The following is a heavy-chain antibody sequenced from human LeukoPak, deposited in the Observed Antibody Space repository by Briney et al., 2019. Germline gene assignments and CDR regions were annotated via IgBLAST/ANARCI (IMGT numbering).Heavy chain of an antibody. CDR3: ARSRIAVAGPLDY. CDR1: GFTFSSNY. D-gene: IGHD6-19*01. CDR2: IYSGGST. J-gene: IGHJ4*02. Sequence: GGSLRLSCAASGFTFSSNYMSWVRQAPGKGLEWVSVIYSGGSTYYADSVKGRFTISRDNSKNTLYLQMNSLRAEDTAVYYCARSRIAVAGPLDYWGQGTLVTVSS. V-gene: IGHV3-53*01.